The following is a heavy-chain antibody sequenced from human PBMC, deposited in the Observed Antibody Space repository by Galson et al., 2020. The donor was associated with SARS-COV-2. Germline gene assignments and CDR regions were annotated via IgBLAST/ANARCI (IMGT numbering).Heavy chain of an antibody. Sequence: TGGSLRLSCATSGFTFTDYGVNWVRQAPGKGLEWVSSMSSTGIHTYYADSVSGRFTISRDNAKNSLYLQMNSLRAEDTAVYYCGCGWGDSPIHYFDCWGPGTLVTVSS. CDR1: GFTFTDYG. D-gene: IGHD6-19*01. J-gene: IGHJ4*02. V-gene: IGHV3-21*01. CDR2: MSSTGIHT. CDR3: GCGWGDSPIHYFDC.